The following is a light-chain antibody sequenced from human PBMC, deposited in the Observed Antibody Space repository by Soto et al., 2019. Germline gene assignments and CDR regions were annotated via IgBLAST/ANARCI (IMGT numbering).Light chain of an antibody. V-gene: IGKV3-20*01. J-gene: IGKJ2*01. CDR2: GAL. CDR1: QSVSSTY. Sequence: EIVLTQSPGTLSLSPGERATLSCRASQSVSSTYLGWYQQKPGQAPRLLIYGALSRATGIADRFSGSGSGTDYTLTITRLEPDDFAVYYCQHYGSSPYTFGQGTKLEIK. CDR3: QHYGSSPYT.